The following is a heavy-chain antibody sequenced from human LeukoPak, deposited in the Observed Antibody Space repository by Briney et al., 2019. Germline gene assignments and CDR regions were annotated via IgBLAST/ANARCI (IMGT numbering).Heavy chain of an antibody. CDR1: GFTFSSYA. Sequence: GESLRLSCAASGFTFSSYAMHWVRQAPGKGLEWVAVISYDGSNKYYADSVKGRFTISRDNSKNTLYLQMNSLRAEDTAVYYCATRITTDAFDIWGQGTMVTVSS. V-gene: IGHV3-30*04. CDR2: ISYDGSNK. CDR3: ATRITTDAFDI. J-gene: IGHJ3*02. D-gene: IGHD3-10*01.